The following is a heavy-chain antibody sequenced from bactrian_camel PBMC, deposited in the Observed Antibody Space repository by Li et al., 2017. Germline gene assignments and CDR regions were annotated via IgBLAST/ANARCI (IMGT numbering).Heavy chain of an antibody. V-gene: IGHV3S42*01. CDR1: GFTFTDYG. Sequence: VQLVESGGGLVQPGGSLRLSCAASGFTFTDYGMTWVRQAPGKGFEWVSGISFGGTTTAYADTAKGRFTISRDNTNNILYLQLDSLKTEDTAMYFCARGALVSFRELTLGPGDPGHRL. CDR3: ARGALVSFRELT. J-gene: IGHJ4*01. CDR2: ISFGGTTT. D-gene: IGHD6*01.